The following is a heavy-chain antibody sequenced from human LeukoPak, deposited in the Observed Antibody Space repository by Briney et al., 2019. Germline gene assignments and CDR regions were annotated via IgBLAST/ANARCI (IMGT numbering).Heavy chain of an antibody. CDR2: IYTSGST. CDR3: AREAVIVGAIAGDAFDI. Sequence: SQTLSLTCTVSGGSISSGSYYWSWIRQPAGKGLEWIGRIYTSGSTNYNPSLKSRVTMSVDTSKNQFSLKLSSVTAADTAVYYCAREAVIVGAIAGDAFDIWGQGTMVTVSS. D-gene: IGHD1-26*01. CDR1: GGSISSGSYY. V-gene: IGHV4-61*02. J-gene: IGHJ3*02.